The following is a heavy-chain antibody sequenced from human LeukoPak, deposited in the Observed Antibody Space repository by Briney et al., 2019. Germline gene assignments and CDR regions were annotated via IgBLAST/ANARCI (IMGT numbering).Heavy chain of an antibody. D-gene: IGHD3-3*01. Sequence: TLSLTCTVSGGSISSGSYYWSWIRPPAGKGLEWIGRIYTSGSTNYNPSFKSRVTISVDTSKNQFSLKLSSVTAADTAVYYCAGGIFGVVTHGLFDYWGQGTLVTVSS. CDR3: AGGIFGVVTHGLFDY. J-gene: IGHJ4*02. CDR2: IYTSGST. CDR1: GGSISSGSYY. V-gene: IGHV4-61*02.